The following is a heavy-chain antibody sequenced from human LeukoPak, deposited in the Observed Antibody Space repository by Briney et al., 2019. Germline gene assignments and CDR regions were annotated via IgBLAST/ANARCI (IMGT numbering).Heavy chain of an antibody. CDR1: GCTFTSYY. J-gene: IGHJ5*02. CDR3: ARDRAIVVVPADNWFDP. V-gene: IGHV1-46*01. D-gene: IGHD2-2*01. Sequence: ASVKVSCKASGCTFTSYYMHWVRQAPGQGLEWMGIINPSGGSTSYAQKFQGRVTMTRDTSTSTVYMELSSLRSEDTAVYYCARDRAIVVVPADNWFDPWGQGTLVTVSS. CDR2: INPSGGST.